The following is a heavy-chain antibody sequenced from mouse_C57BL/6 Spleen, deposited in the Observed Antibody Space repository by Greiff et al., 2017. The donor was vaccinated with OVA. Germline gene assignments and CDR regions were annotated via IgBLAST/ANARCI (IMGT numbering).Heavy chain of an antibody. V-gene: IGHV14-3*01. Sequence: VQLQQSVAELVRPGASVKLSCTASGFNIKNTYMPWVKQRPEQGLEWIGRIDPANGNTKYAPKFQGKATITADTSSNTTYPQLSSLTSEDTAIYYCARRGLVRYAIDYWGQGTSVTVSS. CDR3: ARRGLVRYAIDY. D-gene: IGHD2-13*01. CDR2: IDPANGNT. CDR1: GFNIKNTY. J-gene: IGHJ4*01.